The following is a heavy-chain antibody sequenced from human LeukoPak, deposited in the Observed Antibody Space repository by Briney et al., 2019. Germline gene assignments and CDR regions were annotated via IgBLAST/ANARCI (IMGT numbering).Heavy chain of an antibody. Sequence: GASVKVSCKASGGTFSSYAISWVRQAPGQGLEWMGGIIPIFGTANYAQKFQGRVTITADESTSTAYMELSSLRSEDTAVYYCARDEADYYDSSGYYRFDYWGQGTLVTVSS. CDR2: IIPIFGTA. CDR1: GGTFSSYA. CDR3: ARDEADYYDSSGYYRFDY. J-gene: IGHJ4*02. V-gene: IGHV1-69*13. D-gene: IGHD3-22*01.